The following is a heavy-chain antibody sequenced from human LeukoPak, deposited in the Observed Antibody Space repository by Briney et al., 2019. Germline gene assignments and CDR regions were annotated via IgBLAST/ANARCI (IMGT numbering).Heavy chain of an antibody. CDR1: GFTFSSYA. Sequence: GGSLRLSCAASGFTFSSYAMHWVRQAPGKGLEWVAVISYDGSNKYYADSVKGRFTISRDNSKNTLYLQMNSLRAEDTAVYYCARDSGVTQRYSYGQRDPYYYYYYMDVWGKGTTVTVSS. J-gene: IGHJ6*03. CDR2: ISYDGSNK. V-gene: IGHV3-30-3*01. CDR3: ARDSGVTQRYSYGQRDPYYYYYYMDV. D-gene: IGHD5-18*01.